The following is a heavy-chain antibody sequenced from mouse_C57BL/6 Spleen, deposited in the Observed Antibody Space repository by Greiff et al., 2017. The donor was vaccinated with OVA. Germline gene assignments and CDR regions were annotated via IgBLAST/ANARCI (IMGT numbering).Heavy chain of an antibody. Sequence: QVQLQQSGAELVRPGTSVKVSCKASGYAFTNYLIEWVKQRPGQGLEWIGVINPGSGGTKYNEKFKGKATLTADKSSSTAYMQLSSLTSEDSAVYFCARWVTTGYYAMDYWGQGTSVTVSS. V-gene: IGHV1-54*01. J-gene: IGHJ4*01. CDR2: INPGSGGT. CDR1: GYAFTNYL. D-gene: IGHD2-2*01. CDR3: ARWVTTGYYAMDY.